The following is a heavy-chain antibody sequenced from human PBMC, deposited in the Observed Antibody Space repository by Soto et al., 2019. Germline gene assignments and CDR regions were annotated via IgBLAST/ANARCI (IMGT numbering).Heavy chain of an antibody. CDR1: GFTFSSYS. D-gene: IGHD3-16*02. CDR3: AKEYGNRYWYFDY. Sequence: PGGSLRLSCAASGFTFSSYSMNWVRQAPGKGLEWVSYISSSSSTIYYADSVKGRFTISRDTSKNTVSLQMNSLRAEDTAIYYCAKEYGNRYWYFDYWGQGTQVTVSS. V-gene: IGHV3-48*01. J-gene: IGHJ4*02. CDR2: ISSSSSTI.